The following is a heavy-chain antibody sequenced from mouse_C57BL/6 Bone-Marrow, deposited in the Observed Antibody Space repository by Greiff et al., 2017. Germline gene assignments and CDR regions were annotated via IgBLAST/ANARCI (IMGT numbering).Heavy chain of an antibody. CDR3: ARQGYDYDGDWYFDV. J-gene: IGHJ1*03. Sequence: EVQGVESGGGLVQPGGSLKLSCAASGFTFSDYYMYWVRQTPEKRLEWVAYISNGGGSTYYPDTVKGRFTISRDNAKNTLYLQMSRLKSEDTAMYYCARQGYDYDGDWYFDVWGTGTTVTVSS. V-gene: IGHV5-12*01. CDR1: GFTFSDYY. D-gene: IGHD2-4*01. CDR2: ISNGGGST.